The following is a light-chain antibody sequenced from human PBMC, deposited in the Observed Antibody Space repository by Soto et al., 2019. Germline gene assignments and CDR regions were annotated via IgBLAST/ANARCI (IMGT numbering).Light chain of an antibody. CDR1: NIGSKS. Sequence: SYELTQPPSVSVAPGKTARITCGGNNIGSKSVHWYQQKPGQAPVLVIYYDSDRPSGIPERFSGSNSGNTATLTISRVEAGDEADYYCQVWDSSSDPRGVFGTGTKLTFL. CDR3: QVWDSSSDPRGV. V-gene: IGLV3-21*04. CDR2: YDS. J-gene: IGLJ1*01.